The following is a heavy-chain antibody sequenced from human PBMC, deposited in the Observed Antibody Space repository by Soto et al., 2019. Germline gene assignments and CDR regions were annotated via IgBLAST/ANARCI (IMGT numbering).Heavy chain of an antibody. D-gene: IGHD3-16*01. Sequence: QITLKESGPTLVKPTQTLTLTCTFSGFSLSTRGVGVGWIRQPPGKALEWLAIIYWDDDKRYSPSLKSRLTTTKDTSKNQVVLTMANMDPVDTAKYFCAHKGGGDRILDYWGQGTLVTVSS. CDR1: GFSLSTRGVG. V-gene: IGHV2-5*02. J-gene: IGHJ4*02. CDR3: AHKGGGDRILDY. CDR2: IYWDDDK.